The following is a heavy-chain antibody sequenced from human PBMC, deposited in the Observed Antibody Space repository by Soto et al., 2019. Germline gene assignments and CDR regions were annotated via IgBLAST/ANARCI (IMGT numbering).Heavy chain of an antibody. D-gene: IGHD3-22*01. V-gene: IGHV4-59*01. CDR1: GGSISSYY. J-gene: IGHJ6*02. CDR2: IYYSGST. Sequence: SETLSLTCTVSGGSISSYYWSWIRQPPGKGLEWIGYIYYSGSTNYNPSLKSRVTISVDTSKNQFSLKLSSVTAADTAVYYCARDRVVINPRHYYYYGMDVWGQGTTVTVSS. CDR3: ARDRVVINPRHYYYYGMDV.